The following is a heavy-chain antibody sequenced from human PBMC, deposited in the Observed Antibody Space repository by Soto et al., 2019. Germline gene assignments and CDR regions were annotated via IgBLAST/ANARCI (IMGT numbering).Heavy chain of an antibody. CDR1: GFTFSRYA. CDR3: ARFGSGSDAFDI. CDR2: IRSSGNRT. J-gene: IGHJ3*02. D-gene: IGHD3-3*01. Sequence: EVQLLESGGGLVPPGGSLRLSCAASGFTFSRYAMNWVRQAPGKGLEWVSGIRSSGNRTDYADSAKGRFTISRDNSKYTVYLQMNSLRAEDTAIYDCARFGSGSDAFDIWCQGTMVTVSS. V-gene: IGHV3-23*01.